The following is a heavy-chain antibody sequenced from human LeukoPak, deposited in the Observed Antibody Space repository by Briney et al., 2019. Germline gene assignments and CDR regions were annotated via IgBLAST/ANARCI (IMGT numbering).Heavy chain of an antibody. J-gene: IGHJ4*02. D-gene: IGHD6-6*01. CDR1: GFTFSSYG. Sequence: GGSLRLSCAASGFTFSSYGMHWVRQAPGKGLEWVAVISYDGSNKYYADSAKGRFTISRDNSKNTLYLQMNSLRAEDTAVYYCAKGRFSGSSAVVSDYWGQGTLVTVSS. CDR3: AKGRFSGSSAVVSDY. CDR2: ISYDGSNK. V-gene: IGHV3-30*18.